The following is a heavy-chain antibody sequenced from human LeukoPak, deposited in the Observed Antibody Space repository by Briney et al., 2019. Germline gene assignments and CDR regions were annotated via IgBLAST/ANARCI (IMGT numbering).Heavy chain of an antibody. Sequence: SETLSFTCTVSGGSISSGSYYWSWIRQPAGKGLEWIGHIYTSGSTNYNPSLKSRVTISVDASKNQFSLKLTSVAAADTAVYYCARAGWYGGSLKGTDYWGQGTLVTVSS. CDR3: ARAGWYGGSLKGTDY. D-gene: IGHD6-19*01. CDR1: GGSISSGSYY. CDR2: IYTSGST. J-gene: IGHJ4*02. V-gene: IGHV4-61*09.